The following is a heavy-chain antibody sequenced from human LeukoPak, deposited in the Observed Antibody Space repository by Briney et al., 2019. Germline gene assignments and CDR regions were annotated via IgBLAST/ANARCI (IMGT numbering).Heavy chain of an antibody. J-gene: IGHJ3*01. CDR2: IFYTGST. Sequence: PSETPSLTCTDSGGSICSYYWSWIRHPLRKGLEWIGNIFYTGSTKYNPSLKSRVTISVNTSKNQFSLKLSSVTAADTAMYYCARSVHYYYDSASYGVAFDVWGQGTLVTVSS. D-gene: IGHD3-22*01. CDR3: ARSVHYYYDSASYGVAFDV. V-gene: IGHV4-59*01. CDR1: GGSICSYY.